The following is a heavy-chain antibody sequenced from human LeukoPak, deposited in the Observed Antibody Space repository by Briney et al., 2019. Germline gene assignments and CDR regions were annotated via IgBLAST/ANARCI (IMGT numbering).Heavy chain of an antibody. Sequence: GGSLRLSCAAPGFTFRDYTIHWVRQAPGKGLEWVSLISWDGGSTYYADSVKGRFTISRDDSRNSLYLQMNSLRTEDTALYYCAKDSASFTLVTRFDYWGQGTLVTVSS. CDR2: ISWDGGST. V-gene: IGHV3-43*01. CDR3: AKDSASFTLVTRFDY. CDR1: GFTFRDYT. D-gene: IGHD4-17*01. J-gene: IGHJ4*02.